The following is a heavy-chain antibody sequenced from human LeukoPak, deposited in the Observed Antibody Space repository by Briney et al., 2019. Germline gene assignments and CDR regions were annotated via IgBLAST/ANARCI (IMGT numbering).Heavy chain of an antibody. J-gene: IGHJ4*02. D-gene: IGHD2-2*01. CDR2: INPNSGGT. V-gene: IGHV1-2*02. Sequence: GASVKVSCKASGYTFTGYYMHWVRQAPGQGLEWMGWINPNSGGTNYAQKFQGRVTTTRDTSISTAYMELSRLRSDDTAVYYCARDPGGSSTSCHDYWGQGTLVTVSS. CDR3: ARDPGGSSTSCHDY. CDR1: GYTFTGYY.